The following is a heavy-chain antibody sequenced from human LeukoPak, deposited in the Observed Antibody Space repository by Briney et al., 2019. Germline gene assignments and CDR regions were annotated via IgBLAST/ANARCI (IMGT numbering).Heavy chain of an antibody. J-gene: IGHJ4*02. CDR2: VGGDGRFT. CDR3: AKDIAQGYTFGSIEQDY. D-gene: IGHD5-18*01. Sequence: GGSLRLSCATSGFSFSTYVMSWVRQAPGKGLEWVSSVGGDGRFTYHADSVKGRFTISRDNSKDALSLQMNSLRAEDTAVYYCAKDIAQGYTFGSIEQDYWGQGTLVTVSS. CDR1: GFSFSTYV. V-gene: IGHV3-23*01.